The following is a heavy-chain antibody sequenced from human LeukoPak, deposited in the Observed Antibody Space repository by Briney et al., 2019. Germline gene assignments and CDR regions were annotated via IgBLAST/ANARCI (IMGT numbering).Heavy chain of an antibody. J-gene: IGHJ3*02. CDR1: GLTFSSYW. D-gene: IGHD3-10*01. Sequence: PGGSLRLSCVASGLTFSSYWMHWVRQAPGKGLVWVSRINNDGNSTSYADSVKGRFTISRDNAKNTLYLQMNSLRAEDTAVYYCVRKGNAFDIWGQGTMVTVSS. V-gene: IGHV3-74*01. CDR3: VRKGNAFDI. CDR2: INNDGNST.